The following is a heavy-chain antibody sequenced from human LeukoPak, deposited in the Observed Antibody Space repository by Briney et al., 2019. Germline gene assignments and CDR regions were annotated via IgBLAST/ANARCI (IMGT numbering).Heavy chain of an antibody. CDR3: ARLGDVDY. Sequence: SETLSLTCTVSGGSISSSSYYWRWIRQPPGKGLEWIGSIYYSGSTYYNPSLKSRVTISVDTSKNQFSLKLSSVTAADTAVYYCARLGDVDYWGQGTLVTVSS. CDR1: GGSISSSSYY. V-gene: IGHV4-39*01. J-gene: IGHJ4*02. CDR2: IYYSGST. D-gene: IGHD3-10*01.